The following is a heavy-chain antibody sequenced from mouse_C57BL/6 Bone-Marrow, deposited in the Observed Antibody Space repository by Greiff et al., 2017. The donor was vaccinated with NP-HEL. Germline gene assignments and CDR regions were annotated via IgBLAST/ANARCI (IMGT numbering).Heavy chain of an antibody. J-gene: IGHJ1*03. Sequence: QVQLQQSGPELVKPGASVKISCKASGYAFSSPWMNWVKQRPGKGLEWIGRIYPGDGDTNYNGKFKGKATLTADKSSSTAYMQLSSLTSEDSAVYFCARGSYYYGSSWYFDVWGTGTTVTVSS. CDR2: IYPGDGDT. D-gene: IGHD1-1*01. CDR1: GYAFSSPW. CDR3: ARGSYYYGSSWYFDV. V-gene: IGHV1-82*01.